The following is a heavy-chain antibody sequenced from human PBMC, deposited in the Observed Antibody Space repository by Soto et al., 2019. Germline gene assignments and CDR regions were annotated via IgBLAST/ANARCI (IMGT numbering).Heavy chain of an antibody. CDR2: ISGSGGST. CDR1: GFTFSSYA. Sequence: GGSLRLSCAASGFTFSSYAMSWVRQAPGKGLEWVSAISGSGGSTYYADSVKGRFTISRDNSKNTLYLQMNSLRAEDTAVYYCAKDHPEGTIFGVVDLGMDVWGQGTTVTVSS. V-gene: IGHV3-23*01. J-gene: IGHJ6*02. CDR3: AKDHPEGTIFGVVDLGMDV. D-gene: IGHD3-3*01.